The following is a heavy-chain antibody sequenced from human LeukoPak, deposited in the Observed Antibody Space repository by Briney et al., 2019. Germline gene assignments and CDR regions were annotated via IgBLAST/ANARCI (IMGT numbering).Heavy chain of an antibody. CDR1: GFTFSSYA. D-gene: IGHD4-23*01. CDR3: ARDPKLTYYFDY. V-gene: IGHV3-30*04. Sequence: PGGSLRLSCAASGFTFSSYAMHWVRQAPGKGLEWVAVIPYDGSNKYYADSVKGRFTISRDNSKNTLYLQMNSLRAEDTAVYYCARDPKLTYYFDYWGQGTLVTVSS. J-gene: IGHJ4*02. CDR2: IPYDGSNK.